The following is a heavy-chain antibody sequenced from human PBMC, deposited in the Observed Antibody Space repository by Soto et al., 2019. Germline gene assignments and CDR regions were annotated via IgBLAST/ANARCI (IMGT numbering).Heavy chain of an antibody. J-gene: IGHJ4*02. CDR2: IYHSGST. CDR3: ARSPLVNSGYYHVDY. Sequence: QVQLQESGPGLVKPSGTLSLTCGVSGGSISSSNWWSWVRQPPGKGLEWIGEIYHSGSTNYNPSLRSRRTLSVDKSKNQCSLRLSSVTAADTAVYYCARSPLVNSGYYHVDYWGQGTLVTVSS. CDR1: GGSISSSNW. D-gene: IGHD3-22*01. V-gene: IGHV4-4*02.